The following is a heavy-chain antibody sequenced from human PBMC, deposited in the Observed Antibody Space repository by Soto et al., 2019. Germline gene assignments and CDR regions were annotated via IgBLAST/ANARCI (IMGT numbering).Heavy chain of an antibody. CDR3: AREVQVHTPAFVY. V-gene: IGHV1-69*19. CDR1: GGTFNTYA. CDR2: ISPMFGAA. Sequence: QVQLVQSGAEMKKPGSSVKVSCQSSGGTFNTYAMNWVRQAPGQGPEWMGDISPMFGAANYAPKFQGRVTITADESTGTSYMQLSSSTSEDTALYFCAREVQVHTPAFVYWGQGTRVTVSS. D-gene: IGHD3-10*01. J-gene: IGHJ4*02.